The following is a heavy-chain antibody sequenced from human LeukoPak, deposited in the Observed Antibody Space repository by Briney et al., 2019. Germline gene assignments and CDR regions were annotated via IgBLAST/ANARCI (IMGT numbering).Heavy chain of an antibody. V-gene: IGHV3-23*01. CDR2: ISGSGGGT. J-gene: IGHJ4*02. CDR3: AKDKQWLVHAY. Sequence: GGSLRLSCAASGFTFNTYAMSWVRRAPGKGLEWVSSISGSGGGTYYGDSVKGRFTISRDNSKNTLYLQMNSLRAEDTAVYYCAKDKQWLVHAYWGQGTLVTVSS. CDR1: GFTFNTYA. D-gene: IGHD6-19*01.